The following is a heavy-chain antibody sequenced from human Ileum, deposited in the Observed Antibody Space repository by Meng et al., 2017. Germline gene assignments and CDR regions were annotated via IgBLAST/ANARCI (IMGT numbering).Heavy chain of an antibody. CDR1: GFSLSTSGVG. Sequence: QITLKESGPTLVKPTQTLTLTCTFSGFSLSTSGVGVGWIRQPPGKALEWLALIYWDDDKRYSPSLKSRLTITKDTSKNQVVLTMTNMDPVDTATYYCAHKTTVTTSGRGLFDYWGQGTLVTVSS. CDR3: AHKTTVTTSGRGLFDY. V-gene: IGHV2-5*02. CDR2: IYWDDDK. J-gene: IGHJ4*02. D-gene: IGHD4-11*01.